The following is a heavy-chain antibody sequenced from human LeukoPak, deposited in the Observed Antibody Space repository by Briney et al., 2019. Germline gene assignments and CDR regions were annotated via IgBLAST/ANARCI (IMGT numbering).Heavy chain of an antibody. V-gene: IGHV4-59*01. CDR2: IFTSGST. CDR1: GGSISSYY. CDR3: ARGSRYYDSSAPFDY. D-gene: IGHD3-22*01. Sequence: PSETLSLTCTVSGGSISSYYWSWIQQPPGKGLEWIGYIFTSGSTNYNPSLKSRVTISLDTSRNQFSLKLSSVTAADTAVYYCARGSRYYDSSAPFDYWGQGTLVTVSS. J-gene: IGHJ4*02.